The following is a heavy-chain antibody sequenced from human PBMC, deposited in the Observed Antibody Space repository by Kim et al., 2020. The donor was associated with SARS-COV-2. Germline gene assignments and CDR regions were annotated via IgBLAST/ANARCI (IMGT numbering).Heavy chain of an antibody. V-gene: IGHV1-69*02. CDR2: A. Sequence: ATYAQKFQGRVTITADKSTSTAYMELSSLRSEDTAVYYCASRVPAADFDYWGQGTLVTVSS. J-gene: IGHJ4*02. D-gene: IGHD2-2*01. CDR3: ASRVPAADFDY.